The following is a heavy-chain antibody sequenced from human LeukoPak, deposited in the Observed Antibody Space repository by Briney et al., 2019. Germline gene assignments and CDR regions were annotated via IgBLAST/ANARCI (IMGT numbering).Heavy chain of an antibody. Sequence: PGNSLRLSCTATGFTFTTYGMHWVRQAPGKGLEWVAVLSNDGSTTYYADAVMGRFTISRDSSQNTLYLQMNSLRAEDTAVYFCARGGDGARGFYYYGMDVWGQGTTVTVSS. CDR1: GFTFTTYG. V-gene: IGHV3-30*03. D-gene: IGHD5-24*01. J-gene: IGHJ6*02. CDR2: LSNDGSTT. CDR3: ARGGDGARGFYYYGMDV.